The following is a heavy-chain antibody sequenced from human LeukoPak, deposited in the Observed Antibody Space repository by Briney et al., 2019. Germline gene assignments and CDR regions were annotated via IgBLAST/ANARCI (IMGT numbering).Heavy chain of an antibody. V-gene: IGHV3-48*01. Sequence: PGGSLRLSCAASGFTFSSYSMSWVRQAPGKGLEWVSYISSSSSTKYYADSVKGRFTISRDNAKNSLYLQMNSLRAEDTAVYYCVRGAETGTSRFDYWGQGTLVTVSS. CDR2: ISSSSSTK. CDR3: VRGAETGTSRFDY. D-gene: IGHD6-13*01. J-gene: IGHJ4*02. CDR1: GFTFSSYS.